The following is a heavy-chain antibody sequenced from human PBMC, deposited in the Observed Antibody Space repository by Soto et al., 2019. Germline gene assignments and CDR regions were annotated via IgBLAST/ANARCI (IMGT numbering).Heavy chain of an antibody. D-gene: IGHD3-16*02. CDR2: IYWDDDK. Sequence: QITLKESGPTLVKPTQTLTLTCTFSGFSLSTGGVGVGWIRQPPGKSLEWLALIYWDDDKRYSPSLKSRLTITNDTSQNQLVLTRTNMDPVDTATYYCARFHKNTFAGLIAYFDYWGQGTLVTVSS. CDR1: GFSLSTGGVG. CDR3: ARFHKNTFAGLIAYFDY. J-gene: IGHJ4*02. V-gene: IGHV2-5*02.